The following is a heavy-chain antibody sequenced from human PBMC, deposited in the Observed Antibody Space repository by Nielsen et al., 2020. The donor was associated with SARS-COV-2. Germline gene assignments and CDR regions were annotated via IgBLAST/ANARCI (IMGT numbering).Heavy chain of an antibody. CDR1: GFTLDDYA. V-gene: IGHV3-9*01. CDR2: ISWNSGSI. CDR3: ASGGGDYGGNPYYYGMDV. J-gene: IGHJ6*02. Sequence: GGSLRLSCAASGFTLDDYAMHWVRQAPGKGLEWVSGISWNSGSIGYADSVKGRFTISRDNAKNSLYLQMNSLRAEDTALYYCASGGGDYGGNPYYYGMDVWGQGTTVTVSS. D-gene: IGHD4-23*01.